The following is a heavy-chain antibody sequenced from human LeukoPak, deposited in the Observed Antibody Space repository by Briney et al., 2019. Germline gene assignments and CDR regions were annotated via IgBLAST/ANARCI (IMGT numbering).Heavy chain of an antibody. CDR3: ARSVGAVVVVAATPDY. D-gene: IGHD2-15*01. V-gene: IGHV1-2*02. CDR1: GYTFTGYY. J-gene: IGHJ4*02. Sequence: ASVKVSCKASGYTFTGYYMHWVRQAPGQGLEWMGWINPNSGGTNYAQKFQGRVTMTRDTSTSTVYMELSSLRSEDTAVYYCARSVGAVVVVAATPDYWGQGTLVTVSS. CDR2: INPNSGGT.